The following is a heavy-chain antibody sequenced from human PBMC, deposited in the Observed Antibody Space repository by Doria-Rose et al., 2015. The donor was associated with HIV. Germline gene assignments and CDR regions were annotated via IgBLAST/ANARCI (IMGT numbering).Heavy chain of an antibody. CDR2: IFSDDER. Sequence: QITLKESGPVLVKPTETLTLTCTVSGVSLSGPGMGVSWIRQPPGKALEWLANIFSDDERSYKTSLKSRLTISRGTSKRQVVLTMTDMDPVDTATYYCARIKSSRWYHKYYFDFWGQGTLVIVSA. V-gene: IGHV2-26*01. J-gene: IGHJ4*02. CDR3: ARIKSSRWYHKYYFDF. D-gene: IGHD6-13*01. CDR1: GVSLSGPGMG.